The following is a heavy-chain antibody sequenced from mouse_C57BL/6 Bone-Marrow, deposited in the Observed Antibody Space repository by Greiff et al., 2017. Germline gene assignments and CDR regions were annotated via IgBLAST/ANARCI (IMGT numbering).Heavy chain of an antibody. D-gene: IGHD1-1*01. V-gene: IGHV1-4*01. J-gene: IGHJ3*01. CDR1: GYTFTSYT. CDR2: INPSSGYT. CDR3: ARDYYGRAWFAY. Sequence: QVQLPQSGAELARPGASVKMSCKASGYTFTSYTMHWVKQRPGQGLEWIGYINPSSGYTKYNQKFKDKATLTADKSSSTAYMQLSSLTSEDSAVYYCARDYYGRAWFAYWGQGTLVTVSA.